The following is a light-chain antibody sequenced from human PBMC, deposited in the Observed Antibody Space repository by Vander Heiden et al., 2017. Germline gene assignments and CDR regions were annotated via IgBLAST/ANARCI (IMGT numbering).Light chain of an antibody. V-gene: IGKV4-1*01. J-gene: IGKJ3*01. CDR1: QSVLYSANNKNY. CDR3: QQYYTPPFT. CDR2: WSS. Sequence: DIVMTQSPDSLTVSLGARATIKCKSSQSVLYSANNKNYLAGYQQRPGKPPKLLVYWSSTRESGVPDRFRGSGYGTDFTLTISSLQAENVAVYYCQQYYTPPFTFGPGSKVDIK.